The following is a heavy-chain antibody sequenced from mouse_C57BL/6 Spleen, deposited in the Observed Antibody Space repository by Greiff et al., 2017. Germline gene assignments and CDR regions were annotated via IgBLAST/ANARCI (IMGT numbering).Heavy chain of an antibody. CDR3: ARYYYGNYGVNY. CDR2: IYPGSGST. D-gene: IGHD2-1*01. CDR1: GYTFTSYW. V-gene: IGHV1-55*01. Sequence: QVQLQQPGAELVKPGASVKMSCKASGYTFTSYWITWVKQRPGQGLEWIGDIYPGSGSTNYNEKFKSKATLTVDTSSSTAYMQLSSLTSEDSAVYYCARYYYGNYGVNYWGQGTTRTVSS. J-gene: IGHJ2*01.